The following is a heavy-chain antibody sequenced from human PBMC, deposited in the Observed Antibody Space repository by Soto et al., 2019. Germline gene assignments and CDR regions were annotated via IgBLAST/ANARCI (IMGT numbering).Heavy chain of an antibody. D-gene: IGHD6-13*01. CDR2: IYYSGST. Sequence: QVQLQESGPGLVKPSQTLSLTCTVSGGSISSGGYYWSWIRQHPGKGLEWIGYIYYSGSTYYNPSVKRRVTISVDTSKNQFSLKLSSVTAADTAVYYCARGYHSSSWYADYYYYYGMDVWGQGTTVTVSS. J-gene: IGHJ6*02. V-gene: IGHV4-31*03. CDR1: GGSISSGGYY. CDR3: ARGYHSSSWYADYYYYYGMDV.